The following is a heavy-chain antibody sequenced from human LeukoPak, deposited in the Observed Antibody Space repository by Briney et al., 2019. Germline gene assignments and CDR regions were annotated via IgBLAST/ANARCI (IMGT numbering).Heavy chain of an antibody. CDR1: GGSINSFY. Sequence: SETLSLTCTVSGGSINSFYWSWIRQPPGKGLEWIGFISYSGSTKYNPSLRGRITISVDTSKNEFSLNLSSVTATDTAVYYCARGRWLPNAFDIWGQGTMVTVFS. CDR3: ARGRWLPNAFDI. V-gene: IGHV4-59*01. CDR2: ISYSGST. D-gene: IGHD5-24*01. J-gene: IGHJ3*02.